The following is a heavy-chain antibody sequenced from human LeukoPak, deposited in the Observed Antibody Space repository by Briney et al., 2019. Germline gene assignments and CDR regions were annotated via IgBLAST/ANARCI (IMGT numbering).Heavy chain of an antibody. CDR2: IQRKADGGTA. CDR1: GFTFNNAS. J-gene: IGHJ4*02. V-gene: IGHV3-15*01. CDR3: TTAPFVIHLVDY. D-gene: IGHD2/OR15-2a*01. Sequence: GGSLRLSCAASGFTFNNASLTWVRKAPGKGLEWVGRIQRKADGGTAEYAAPVKGRFTISTDDSKDTLFLQMNNLKVEDTAICYCTTAPFVIHLVDYWGQGTLVTVSS.